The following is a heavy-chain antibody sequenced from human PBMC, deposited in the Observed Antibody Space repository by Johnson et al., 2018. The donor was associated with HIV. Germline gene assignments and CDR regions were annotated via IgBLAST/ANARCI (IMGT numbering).Heavy chain of an antibody. D-gene: IGHD4-23*01. Sequence: QVQLVESGGGVVQPGTSLRLSCAASGFTFSRCGMHWVRQAPGKGLEWAAVISHDGSAKYYAYSVKGRFTISRDNFKNTLYLQMNSLRGEDTAVYYCAKSKLPDLVLDIWGQGTVVTVSS. CDR1: GFTFSRCG. J-gene: IGHJ3*02. CDR3: AKSKLPDLVLDI. V-gene: IGHV3-30*18. CDR2: ISHDGSAK.